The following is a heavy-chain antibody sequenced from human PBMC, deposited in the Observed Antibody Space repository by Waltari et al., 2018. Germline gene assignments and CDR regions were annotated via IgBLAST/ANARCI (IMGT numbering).Heavy chain of an antibody. CDR1: GGSISRYH. Sequence: QVQLQESGPGLVKPSETLSLTCTVPGGSISRYHWSWTRQPPGKGLEWIGYIYSSGSTNYNPSLKSRVIISVDTSKNQFSLKVRSMTAADTAVYYCARDRGYQDYWGQGTLVTVSS. J-gene: IGHJ4*02. CDR3: ARDRGYQDY. CDR2: IYSSGST. D-gene: IGHD3-10*01. V-gene: IGHV4-59*01.